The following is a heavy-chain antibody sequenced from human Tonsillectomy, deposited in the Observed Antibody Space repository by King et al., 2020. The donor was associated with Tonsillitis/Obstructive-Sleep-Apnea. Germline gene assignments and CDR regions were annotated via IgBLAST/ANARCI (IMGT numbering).Heavy chain of an antibody. D-gene: IGHD2-21*02. Sequence: QLQESGPGLVKPSETLSLTCTVSGGSISSSSYYWGWIRQPPGKGLEWIGSIYYHGTTYYNPSLKSQVTISLDTSKNQFSLKLSSVTAADTAVYYCARDLDGYNTHWGQGTLVTVSS. CDR2: IYYHGTT. V-gene: IGHV4-39*07. CDR1: GGSISSSSYY. CDR3: ARDLDGYNTH. J-gene: IGHJ4*02.